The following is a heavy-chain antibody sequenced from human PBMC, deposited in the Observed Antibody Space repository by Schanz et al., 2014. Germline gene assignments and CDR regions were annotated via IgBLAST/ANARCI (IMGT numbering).Heavy chain of an antibody. CDR1: GFTFSSYA. J-gene: IGHJ4*02. V-gene: IGHV3-23*01. D-gene: IGHD6-19*01. CDR2: ISGSGGST. Sequence: EVQLLDSGGGVVQPGRSLRLSCAASGFTFSSYAMSWVRQAPGKGLEWVSGISGSGGSTYYADSVKGRFSISRDYSKNTLYLQMSSLRAEDTAIYYCAKLSSSGRLAGYFDYWGQGALVTVSS. CDR3: AKLSSSGRLAGYFDY.